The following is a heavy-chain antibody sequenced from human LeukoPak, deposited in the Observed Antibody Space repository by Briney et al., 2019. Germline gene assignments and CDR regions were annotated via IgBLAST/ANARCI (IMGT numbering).Heavy chain of an antibody. V-gene: IGHV4-61*01. CDR1: GGSVRSGLYN. Sequence: SETLSLTCTVSGGSVRSGLYNWCWIRQPRGKGLEWIGYIYYSRSTNYNPSLKSRVTISLDTSKNQFSLKLSSVTAAITAIYYCSIELDPWGQGTLVTVSS. J-gene: IGHJ5*02. CDR2: IYYSRST. CDR3: SIELDP.